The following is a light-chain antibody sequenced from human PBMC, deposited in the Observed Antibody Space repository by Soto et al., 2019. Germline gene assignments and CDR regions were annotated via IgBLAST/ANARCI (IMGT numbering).Light chain of an antibody. CDR2: SNN. CDR1: SSNIGRNT. V-gene: IGLV1-44*01. CDR3: VAWDDSLNGYVV. Sequence: QSVLTQPPSASGTRGQRVTISCAGSSSNIGRNTVNWYQQLPGTAPKLVIYSNNQRPSGVPDRFSGSKSGTSASLAISGLQSEDEADYYCVAWDDSLNGYVVFGGGTKVTV. J-gene: IGLJ2*01.